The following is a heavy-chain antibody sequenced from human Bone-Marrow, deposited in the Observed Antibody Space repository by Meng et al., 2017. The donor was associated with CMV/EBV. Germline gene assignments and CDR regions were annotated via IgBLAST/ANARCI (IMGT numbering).Heavy chain of an antibody. D-gene: IGHD6-13*01. CDR3: ARSVGCSSTYCYTYTSSWYPDY. CDR2: IYYSGGT. Sequence: SETLSLTCTVSGGSINSVGYYWTWIRQRPGKGLEWIGYIYYSGGTNYNPSLQSRVTISVDTSKNQFSLKLSSVTAADTAMYYCARSVGCSSTYCYTYTSSWYPDYWVQGTLVTVSS. V-gene: IGHV4-31*03. CDR1: GGSINSVGYY. J-gene: IGHJ4*02.